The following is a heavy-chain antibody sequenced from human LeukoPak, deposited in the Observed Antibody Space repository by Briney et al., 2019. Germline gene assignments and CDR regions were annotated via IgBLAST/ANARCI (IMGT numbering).Heavy chain of an antibody. Sequence: KTSETLSLTCSVSRGSISSYYWSWIRRPPGKGLEWIGYISYSGSTNYNPSLKSRVTISVDTSKNQFSLKLSSVTAADTAVHYCARFGGSSSGFDYWGQGTLVTVSS. CDR2: ISYSGST. V-gene: IGHV4-59*08. CDR3: ARFGGSSSGFDY. CDR1: RGSISSYY. D-gene: IGHD6-6*01. J-gene: IGHJ4*02.